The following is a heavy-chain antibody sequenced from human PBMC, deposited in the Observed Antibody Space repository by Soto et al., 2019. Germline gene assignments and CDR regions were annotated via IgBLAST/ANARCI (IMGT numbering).Heavy chain of an antibody. V-gene: IGHV3-7*04. CDR3: ARGYTSSPLFEDYFDY. CDR1: GFSFSDYS. J-gene: IGHJ4*02. D-gene: IGHD6-13*01. CDR2: INPDGSEK. Sequence: EVQVFESGGGLVQPGGSLRLSCAASGFSFSDYSMAWVRQTPGKGLEWVANINPDGSEKYSVDSVKGRFTIYRDNVKNSLYLQMNNLRAEDTAVYFCARGYTSSPLFEDYFDYWGQGALVTVSS.